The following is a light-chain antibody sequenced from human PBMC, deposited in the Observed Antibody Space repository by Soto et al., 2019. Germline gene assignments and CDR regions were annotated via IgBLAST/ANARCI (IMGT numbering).Light chain of an antibody. Sequence: EIVMTQAPATLSVSPGGSATLSCRASQHVSSNFAWYRQKPGQAPTLVIYRASTRATGIPARFSGSGSGTEFTLTISSLQSEDFAVYYCQQYNNWPYTFGQGTKLEIK. J-gene: IGKJ2*01. CDR2: RAS. CDR1: QHVSSN. V-gene: IGKV3-15*01. CDR3: QQYNNWPYT.